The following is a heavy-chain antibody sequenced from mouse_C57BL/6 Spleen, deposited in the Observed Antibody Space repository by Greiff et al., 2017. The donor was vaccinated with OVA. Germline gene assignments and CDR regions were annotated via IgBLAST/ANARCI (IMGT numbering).Heavy chain of an antibody. D-gene: IGHD2-3*01. J-gene: IGHJ2*01. CDR3: ARGGSMMVTTDYIDY. V-gene: IGHV1-4*01. Sequence: VQLQQSGAELARPGASVKMSCKASGYTFTSYTMHWVKQRPGQGLEWIGYINPSSGYTKYNQKFKDKATLTADKSSSTAYMQLSSLTSEDSAVYYCARGGSMMVTTDYIDYWGQGTTLTVSS. CDR2: INPSSGYT. CDR1: GYTFTSYT.